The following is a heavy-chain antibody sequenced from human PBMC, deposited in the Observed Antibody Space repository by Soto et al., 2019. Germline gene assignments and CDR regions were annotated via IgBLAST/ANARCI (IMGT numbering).Heavy chain of an antibody. J-gene: IGHJ3*02. V-gene: IGHV1-69*02. CDR2: IIPILGIA. CDR3: AVCSGGSCYSDAFDI. CDR1: GGTFSSYT. D-gene: IGHD2-15*01. Sequence: SVKVSCEASGGTFSSYTISWVRQAPGQGLEWMGRIIPILGIANYAQKFQGRVTITADKSTSTAYMELSSLRSEDTAVYYCAVCSGGSCYSDAFDIWGQGTMVTVSS.